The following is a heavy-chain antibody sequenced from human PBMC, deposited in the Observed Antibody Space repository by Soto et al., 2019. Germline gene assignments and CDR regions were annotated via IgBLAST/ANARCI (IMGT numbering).Heavy chain of an antibody. CDR3: AQRLRDYGLGRGRANDFDP. D-gene: IGHD3-10*01. J-gene: IGHJ5*02. Sequence: QITLKESGPTLVRPTQTLTLTCTFSGFSLSTTGVGVCWIRQPPGKALEWLALIYWDDDKRYSPSLKSRLTLTDETSKSEVILTMSTTDPVDTATYYFAQRLRDYGLGRGRANDFDPWGQGTLVTVTS. V-gene: IGHV2-5*02. CDR2: IYWDDDK. CDR1: GFSLSTTGVG.